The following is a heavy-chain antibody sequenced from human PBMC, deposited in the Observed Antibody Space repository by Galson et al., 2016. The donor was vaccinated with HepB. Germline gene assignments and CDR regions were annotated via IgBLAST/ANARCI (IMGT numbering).Heavy chain of an antibody. Sequence: SLRLSCAASGFSFGSYAMHWVRQAPGKGLEYASTISSNGGSTYYADSVKGRFTISRDNSKNTLYLQMSGLRPEDTAVYYCVKDARSRGRYGNFDYWGQGTLVTVSS. J-gene: IGHJ4*02. CDR1: GFSFGSYA. D-gene: IGHD6-19*01. CDR3: VKDARSRGRYGNFDY. V-gene: IGHV3-64D*09. CDR2: ISSNGGST.